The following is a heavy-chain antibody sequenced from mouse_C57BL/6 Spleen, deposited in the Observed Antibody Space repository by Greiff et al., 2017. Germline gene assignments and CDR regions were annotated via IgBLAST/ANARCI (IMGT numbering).Heavy chain of an antibody. Sequence: ELQLVESGGDLVKPGGSLKLSCAASGFTFSSYGMSWVRQTPDKRLEWVATISSGGSYTYYPDSVKGRFTISRDNAKNTLYLQMSSLKSEDTAMYYCARHYSNPYYFDYWGQGTTLTVSS. V-gene: IGHV5-6*01. CDR3: ARHYSNPYYFDY. CDR2: ISSGGSYT. CDR1: GFTFSSYG. D-gene: IGHD2-5*01. J-gene: IGHJ2*01.